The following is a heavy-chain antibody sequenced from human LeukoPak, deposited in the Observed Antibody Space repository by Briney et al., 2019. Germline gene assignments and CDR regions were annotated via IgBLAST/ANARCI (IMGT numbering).Heavy chain of an antibody. Sequence: SETLSLTCGSLSGYYWSWIRQPPGQGLEWIGQIQESGHTIYNPSLMSRVTISIDTPKNQFSLNLSSVTAADTAVYYCARRVPGYYYDSSGALDYWGQGTLVTVSS. V-gene: IGHV4-34*01. CDR2: IQESGHT. CDR3: ARRVPGYYYDSSGALDY. J-gene: IGHJ4*02. CDR1: SLSGYY. D-gene: IGHD3-22*01.